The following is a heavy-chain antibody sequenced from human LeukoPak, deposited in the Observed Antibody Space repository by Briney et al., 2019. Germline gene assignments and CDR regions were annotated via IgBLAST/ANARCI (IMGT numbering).Heavy chain of an antibody. CDR3: AKGRYSSSWSYFDY. J-gene: IGHJ4*02. CDR2: ISCNSGSI. Sequence: GISCNSGSIGYADSVKGRFTISRENAKNSLYLQMNSLRAEDMALYYCAKGRYSSSWSYFDYWGQGTLVTVSS. V-gene: IGHV3-9*03. D-gene: IGHD6-13*01.